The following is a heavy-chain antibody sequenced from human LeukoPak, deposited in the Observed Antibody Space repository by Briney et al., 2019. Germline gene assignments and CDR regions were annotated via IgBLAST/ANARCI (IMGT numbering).Heavy chain of an antibody. J-gene: IGHJ3*02. V-gene: IGHV4-59*01. D-gene: IGHD3-22*01. Sequence: SSETLSLTCTVSSGSISSYYWSWIRQPPGKGLEWIGYIYYSGSTNYNPPLKSRVTISVDTSKNQFSLKLSSVTAADTAVYYCARGKTYYDISKDAFDIWGQGTMVTVSS. CDR1: SGSISSYY. CDR3: ARGKTYYDISKDAFDI. CDR2: IYYSGST.